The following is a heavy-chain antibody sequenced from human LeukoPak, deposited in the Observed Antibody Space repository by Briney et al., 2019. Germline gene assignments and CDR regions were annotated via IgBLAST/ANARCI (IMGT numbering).Heavy chain of an antibody. J-gene: IGHJ6*01. CDR2: IYYSGST. CDR3: ARLRSDYYYGMDV. D-gene: IGHD2-15*01. V-gene: IGHV4-59*08. Sequence: SETLSLTCTVSGGSISSYYWSWIRQPPGKGLEWIGYIYYSGSTNYNPSLKSRVTISVDTSKNQFSLKLSSVTAADTAVYYCARLRSDYYYGMDVWGQGNTVTVSS. CDR1: GGSISSYY.